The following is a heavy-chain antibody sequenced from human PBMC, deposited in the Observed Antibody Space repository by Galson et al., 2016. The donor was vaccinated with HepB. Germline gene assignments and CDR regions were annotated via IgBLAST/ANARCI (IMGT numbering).Heavy chain of an antibody. CDR1: GFTFGSYA. V-gene: IGHV3-30-3*01. Sequence: SLRLSCAASGFTFGSYAMHWVRQAPGKGLEWVAVISYDGGNKYYADSVKGRFTISRDNSKNTLYLQMNSLRAEDTAVYYCARVSRRAEVYWGQGTLVTVSS. CDR3: ARVSRRAEVY. CDR2: ISYDGGNK. J-gene: IGHJ4*02.